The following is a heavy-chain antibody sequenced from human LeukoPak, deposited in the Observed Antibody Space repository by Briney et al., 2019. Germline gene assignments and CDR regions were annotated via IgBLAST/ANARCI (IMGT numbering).Heavy chain of an antibody. CDR2: INPSGGST. CDR3: ARDLYDSSGYYLPPRY. V-gene: IGHV1-46*01. D-gene: IGHD3-22*01. J-gene: IGHJ4*02. Sequence: GASVKVSCKASGYTFTSYYMHWVRQAPGQGLEWMGIINPSGGSTSYAQKFQGRVTMTRDTSTSTVYMELSSLRSEDTAVYYCARDLYDSSGYYLPPRYWGQGTLVTVSS. CDR1: GYTFTSYY.